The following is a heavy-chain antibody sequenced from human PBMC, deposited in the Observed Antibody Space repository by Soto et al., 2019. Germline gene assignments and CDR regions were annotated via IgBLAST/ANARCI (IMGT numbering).Heavy chain of an antibody. V-gene: IGHV1-69*13. Sequence: SVKVSCKASGGTFSSYAISWVRQAPGQGLEWMGGIIPIFGTANYAQKFQGRVTITADESTSTAYMELSSLRSEDTAVYYCARDTTERIAAPGCFDPWGQGTLVTVSS. CDR2: IIPIFGTA. CDR3: ARDTTERIAAPGCFDP. J-gene: IGHJ5*02. CDR1: GGTFSSYA. D-gene: IGHD6-6*01.